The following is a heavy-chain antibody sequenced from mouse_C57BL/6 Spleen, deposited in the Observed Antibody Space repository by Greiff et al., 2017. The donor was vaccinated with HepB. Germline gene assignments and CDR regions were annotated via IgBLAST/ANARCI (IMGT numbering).Heavy chain of an antibody. D-gene: IGHD2-4*01. Sequence: LQESGAELARPGASVKLSCKASGYTFTSYGISWVKQRTGQGLEWIGEIYPRSGNTYYNEKFKGKATLTADKSSSTAYMELRSLTSEDSAVYFCARDYYDYDSWYFDVWGTGTTVTVSS. CDR2: IYPRSGNT. J-gene: IGHJ1*03. CDR3: ARDYYDYDSWYFDV. CDR1: GYTFTSYG. V-gene: IGHV1-81*01.